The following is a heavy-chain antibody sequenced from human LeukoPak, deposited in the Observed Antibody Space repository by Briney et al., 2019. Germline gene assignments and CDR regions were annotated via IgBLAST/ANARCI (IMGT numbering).Heavy chain of an antibody. V-gene: IGHV3-9*01. D-gene: IGHD6-19*01. J-gene: IGHJ4*02. CDR2: ISWNSGSI. CDR3: AKDLYSSGWYYFDY. Sequence: GGSLRLSCAASGFTFSSYWMAWVRQAPGKGLEWVSGISWNSGSIGYADSVKGRFTISRDNAKNSLYLQMNSLRAEDTALYYCAKDLYSSGWYYFDYWGQGTLVTVSS. CDR1: GFTFSSYW.